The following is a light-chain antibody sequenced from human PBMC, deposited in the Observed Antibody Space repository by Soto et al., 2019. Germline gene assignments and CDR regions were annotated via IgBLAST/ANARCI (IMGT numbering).Light chain of an antibody. CDR2: GAS. CDR3: HHYRDT. CDR1: QSVSSN. Sequence: EIVMTQYPATLSVSPGERSTLSCRASQSVSSNLAWYQQKPCQAPRLLIYGASTRATGIPARFSGSGSGTQFTLTISRLEPEDFAVYYCHHYRDTFGRVTRLEIK. J-gene: IGKJ5*01. V-gene: IGKV3-15*01.